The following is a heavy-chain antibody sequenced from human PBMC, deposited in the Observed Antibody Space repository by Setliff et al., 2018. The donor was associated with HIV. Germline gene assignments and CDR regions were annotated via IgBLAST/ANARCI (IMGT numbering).Heavy chain of an antibody. CDR1: GDSISSSSYY. D-gene: IGHD1-26*01. Sequence: SETLSLTCSVSGDSISSSSYYWGWVRQPPGKGLEWIGSMSYSGSALYSPSLKSRVTISADTSNNQFSLRLTSMTAADTAVYYCAKTSVGATGLYAFDIWGQGTMVTVS. CDR3: AKTSVGATGLYAFDI. V-gene: IGHV4-39*07. J-gene: IGHJ3*02. CDR2: MSYSGSA.